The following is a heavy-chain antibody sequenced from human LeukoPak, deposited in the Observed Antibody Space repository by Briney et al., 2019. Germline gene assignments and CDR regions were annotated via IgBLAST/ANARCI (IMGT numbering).Heavy chain of an antibody. CDR2: INPNSGGT. V-gene: IGHV1-2*02. CDR3: ARMLNGAYDV. CDR1: GYTFTGPY. D-gene: IGHD5-12*01. Sequence: ASVKVSCKASGYTFTGPYMHWVRQAPGQGLEWMGWINPNSGGTNYAQNFQGRVTMTRDTSFSTAYMEVSRLRSDDPAVYYCARMLNGAYDVWGQGTLVTVSS. J-gene: IGHJ4*02.